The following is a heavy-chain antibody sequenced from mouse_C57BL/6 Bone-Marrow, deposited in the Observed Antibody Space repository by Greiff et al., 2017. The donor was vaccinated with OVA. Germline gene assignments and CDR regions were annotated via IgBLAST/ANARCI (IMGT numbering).Heavy chain of an antibody. CDR3: TRSYYDSSSSSYFDV. CDR2: IYPGNSDS. Sequence: VQLQQSGTVLARPGASVKMSCKTSGYTFTSYWMHWVKQRRGQGLEWIGAIYPGNSDSSSNQKFKGKAKLPAVTSASTAYMELSSLTNNDSAAYYCTRSYYDSSSSSYFDVWGTGTTVTVSS. CDR1: GYTFTSYW. D-gene: IGHD1-1*01. J-gene: IGHJ1*03. V-gene: IGHV1-5*01.